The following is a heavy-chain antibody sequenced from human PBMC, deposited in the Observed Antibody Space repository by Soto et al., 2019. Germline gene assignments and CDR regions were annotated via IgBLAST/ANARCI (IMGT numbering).Heavy chain of an antibody. CDR2: IKHSGGT. V-gene: IGHV4-34*01. CDR3: ARTYYYRSGTYFAWFDP. CDR1: GGSFSGYY. Sequence: PSETLSLTCDVYGGSFSGYYWSWIRQSPGKGLEWIGQIKHSGGTNYNPLLKSRVTISVDTPRNQFSLNLSSVTAADTAVYFCARTYYYRSGTYFAWFDPWGQGTLVTVS. J-gene: IGHJ5*02. D-gene: IGHD3-10*01.